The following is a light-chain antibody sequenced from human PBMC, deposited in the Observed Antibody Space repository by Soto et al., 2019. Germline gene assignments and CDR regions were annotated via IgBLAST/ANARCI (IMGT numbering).Light chain of an antibody. V-gene: IGKV1-39*01. Sequence: DIQMTQSPSSLSASVGDRVTITCLASQSISSYLNWYQQKPGKAPKLMIYAASTLQSGVPSRFSGSGSGTDCTLTISCLQSEDFATYYCQQYYSYPITFCQGTRLEI. CDR3: QQYYSYPIT. J-gene: IGKJ5*01. CDR2: AAS. CDR1: QSISSY.